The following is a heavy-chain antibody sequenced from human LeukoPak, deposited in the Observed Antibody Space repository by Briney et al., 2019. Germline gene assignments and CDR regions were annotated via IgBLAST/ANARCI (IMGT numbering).Heavy chain of an antibody. J-gene: IGHJ4*02. Sequence: GGSLRPSCAASGFTFSSYSMNWVRQAPGKGLEWVSSIRSSSTYIYFADSVKGRFTISRDNAQNSLYLQMNSLRAEDTAVYYCARDAGNSSGWNDFDYWGQGTLVTVSS. V-gene: IGHV3-21*01. CDR2: IRSSSTYI. CDR1: GFTFSSYS. CDR3: ARDAGNSSGWNDFDY. D-gene: IGHD6-19*01.